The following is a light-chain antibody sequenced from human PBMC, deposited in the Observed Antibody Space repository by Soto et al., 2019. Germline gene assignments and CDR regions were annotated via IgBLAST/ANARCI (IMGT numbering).Light chain of an antibody. CDR3: QQANSFPFT. Sequence: DIQMIQSPSSVSASVGDRVSITCRASQDISTWLAWFQQKPGKAPKPLIYAASSLHTGVPSRFGGSGSGTDFTLTISSLRPEDFATYYCQQANSFPFTFGQGTRLEI. CDR1: QDISTW. J-gene: IGKJ2*01. CDR2: AAS. V-gene: IGKV1-12*01.